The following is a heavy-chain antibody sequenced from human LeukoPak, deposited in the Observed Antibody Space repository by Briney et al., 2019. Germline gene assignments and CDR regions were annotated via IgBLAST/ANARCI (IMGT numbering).Heavy chain of an antibody. CDR3: AKIYCSSTSCYWDYYYYMDV. J-gene: IGHJ6*03. Sequence: GGSLRLSCAASGFTFSSYGMHWVRQAPGKGLEWVAFIRYDGSNKYYADSVKGRFTISRDNSKNTLYLQMNSLRAEDTAVYYCAKIYCSSTSCYWDYYYYMDVWGEGTTVTVSS. CDR2: IRYDGSNK. CDR1: GFTFSSYG. D-gene: IGHD2-2*01. V-gene: IGHV3-30*02.